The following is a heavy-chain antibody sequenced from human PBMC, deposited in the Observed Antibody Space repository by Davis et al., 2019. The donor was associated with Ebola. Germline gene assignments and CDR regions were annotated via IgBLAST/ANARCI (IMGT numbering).Heavy chain of an antibody. CDR3: ARDRGTVTHFDY. D-gene: IGHD4-17*01. V-gene: IGHV4-34*01. CDR1: GGSFSGYY. J-gene: IGHJ4*02. CDR2: INRSGST. Sequence: ESLKISCAVYGGSFSGYYWSWIRQPPGKGLEWVGEINRSGSTNYNPSLKSRVTISVDTSKNQFSLKLSSVTAADTAVYYCARDRGTVTHFDYWGQGTLVTVSS.